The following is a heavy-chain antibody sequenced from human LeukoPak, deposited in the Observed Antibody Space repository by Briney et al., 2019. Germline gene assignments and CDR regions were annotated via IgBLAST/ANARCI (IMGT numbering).Heavy chain of an antibody. V-gene: IGHV3-21*01. CDR3: ARGGSTGYNYNAFDI. Sequence: PGGSLRLSCAASGFTFSSYTMNWVRQAPGKGLEWVSSIRSSGSYIFYADSVKGRFTISRDNSKNSLYLQMNSLSAEDTAVYYCARGGSTGYNYNAFDIWGQGTMVTVSS. D-gene: IGHD3-22*01. J-gene: IGHJ3*02. CDR1: GFTFSSYT. CDR2: IRSSGSYI.